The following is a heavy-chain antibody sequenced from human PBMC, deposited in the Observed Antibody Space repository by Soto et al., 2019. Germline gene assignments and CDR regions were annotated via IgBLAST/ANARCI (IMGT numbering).Heavy chain of an antibody. CDR1: GYTFTSYD. J-gene: IGHJ5*02. CDR2: MNPNSGNT. Sequence: GASVKVSCKASGYTFTSYDINWVRQATGQGLEWMGWMNPNSGNTGYAQKFQGRVTMTRNTSISTAYMELSSLGSEDTAVYYCARRPIVGWNYVQWFDPWGQGTLVTVSS. V-gene: IGHV1-8*01. D-gene: IGHD1-7*01. CDR3: ARRPIVGWNYVQWFDP.